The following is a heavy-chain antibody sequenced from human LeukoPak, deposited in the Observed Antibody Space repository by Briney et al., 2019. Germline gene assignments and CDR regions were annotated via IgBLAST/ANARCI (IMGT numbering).Heavy chain of an antibody. D-gene: IGHD6-19*01. CDR3: ARGRRIAVPGTELLY. J-gene: IGHJ4*02. CDR1: GYTFTSYG. Sequence: ASVKVSCKASGYTFTSYGISWVRQAPGQGLEWMGWISAYNGNTNYAQKFQGRVTMTTDTSTSTAYMELRPLRSDDTAVYYCARGRRIAVPGTELLYWGQGTLVTVSS. V-gene: IGHV1-18*01. CDR2: ISAYNGNT.